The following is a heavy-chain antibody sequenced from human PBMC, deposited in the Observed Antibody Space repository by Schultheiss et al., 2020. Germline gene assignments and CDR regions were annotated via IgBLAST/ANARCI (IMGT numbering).Heavy chain of an antibody. CDR2: ISWNGGSI. V-gene: IGHV3-9*01. J-gene: IGHJ4*02. CDR1: GFTFDDYA. Sequence: GGSLRLSCGASGFTFDDYAMHWVRQAPGKGLEWVSGISWNGGSIGYADSVKGRFTISRDNANNSVYLQMDSLRVEDTAMYYCARDNAAAVGSFDYWGQGALVTVSS. D-gene: IGHD2-15*01. CDR3: ARDNAAAVGSFDY.